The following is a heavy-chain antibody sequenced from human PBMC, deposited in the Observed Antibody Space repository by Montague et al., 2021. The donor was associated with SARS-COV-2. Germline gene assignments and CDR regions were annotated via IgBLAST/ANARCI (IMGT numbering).Heavy chain of an antibody. Sequence: SETLSLTCSVSGVSISTSGYYWGWVRQSPGKGLEWIGSVHYSGGTNYSPSLESRVTIYVDTSKNMFSLRLRSVTAADTAVYYCARGISSWWAVGHWGQGILVTVSS. CDR2: VHYSGGT. CDR1: GVSISTSGYY. CDR3: ARGISSWWAVGH. D-gene: IGHD6-13*01. V-gene: IGHV4-39*01. J-gene: IGHJ4*02.